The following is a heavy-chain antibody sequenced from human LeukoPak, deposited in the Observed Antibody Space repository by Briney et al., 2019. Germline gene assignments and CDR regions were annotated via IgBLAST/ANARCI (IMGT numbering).Heavy chain of an antibody. CDR1: GYTFTSYG. V-gene: IGHV1-18*01. J-gene: IGHJ5*02. CDR2: ISAYNGNT. Sequence: ASVKVSCKASGYTFTSYGISWVRQAPGQGLEWMGWISAYNGNTNYAQKLQGRVTMTTDTSTGTAYMELRSLRSDDTAVYYCARVIKEYYYDSSGYWFDPWGQGTLVTVSS. D-gene: IGHD3-22*01. CDR3: ARVIKEYYYDSSGYWFDP.